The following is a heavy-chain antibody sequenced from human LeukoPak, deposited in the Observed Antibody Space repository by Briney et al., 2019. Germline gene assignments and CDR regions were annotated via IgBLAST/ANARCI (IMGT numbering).Heavy chain of an antibody. D-gene: IGHD3-9*01. Sequence: NPSETLSLTCAVYGGSFSSYYWTWIRQPPGKGLEWIGEINHSGSTNCNPSLKSRVTISVDTSKNQFSLKLSSVTAADTAVYYCARLTYYDILTGYYTRDYWGQGTLVTVSS. CDR3: ARLTYYDILTGYYTRDY. CDR1: GGSFSSYY. J-gene: IGHJ4*02. V-gene: IGHV4-34*01. CDR2: INHSGST.